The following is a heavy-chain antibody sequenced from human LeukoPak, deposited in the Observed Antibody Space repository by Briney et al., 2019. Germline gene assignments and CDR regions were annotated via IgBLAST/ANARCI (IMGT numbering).Heavy chain of an antibody. J-gene: IGHJ4*02. Sequence: ASVKVSCKASGYTFTSYGISWVRQAPGQGLEWMGWISAYNGNTNYAQKLQGRVTMTTDTSTSTAYMELRSLRSDDTAVYYCARGPITYYDYVWGSYPSRNYFDYWGQGTLVTVSP. CDR1: GYTFTSYG. D-gene: IGHD3-16*02. CDR2: ISAYNGNT. V-gene: IGHV1-18*01. CDR3: ARGPITYYDYVWGSYPSRNYFDY.